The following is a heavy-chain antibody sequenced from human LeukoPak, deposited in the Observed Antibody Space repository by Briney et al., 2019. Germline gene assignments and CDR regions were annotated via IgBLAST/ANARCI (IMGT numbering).Heavy chain of an antibody. V-gene: IGHV4-34*01. Sequence: SSETLSLTCAVYVGSFSGYHWTWIRQSPGKGLEWIGEINHSGSTKYNPSLKSRVTISVDTSKNQFSLKLSSVTAADTAVYYCARGRDDYVWGSYRHNWFDPWGQGTLVTVSS. CDR1: VGSFSGYH. CDR2: INHSGST. CDR3: ARGRDDYVWGSYRHNWFDP. J-gene: IGHJ5*02. D-gene: IGHD3-16*02.